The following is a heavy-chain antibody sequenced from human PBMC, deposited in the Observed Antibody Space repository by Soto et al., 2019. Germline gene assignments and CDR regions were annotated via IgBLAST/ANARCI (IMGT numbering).Heavy chain of an antibody. V-gene: IGHV3-23*01. CDR1: GFTFSSYA. CDR3: ATRGGIAAAGTRGNWFDP. J-gene: IGHJ5*02. D-gene: IGHD6-13*01. Sequence: GGSLRLSCAASGFTFSSYAMSWVRQAPGKGLEWVSAISGSGGSTYYADSVKGRFTISRDNSKNTLYLQMNSLRAEDTAVYYCATRGGIAAAGTRGNWFDPWGQGTLVTVSS. CDR2: ISGSGGST.